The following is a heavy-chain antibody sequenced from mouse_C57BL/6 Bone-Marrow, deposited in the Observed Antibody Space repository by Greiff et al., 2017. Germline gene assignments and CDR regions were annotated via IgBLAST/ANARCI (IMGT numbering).Heavy chain of an antibody. Sequence: QVQLQQPGAELVKPGASVKLSCKASGYTFTSYWMHWVKQRPGQGLEWIGMIHPNSGSTNYNEKFKSKATLTVDKSSSTAYMQLSSLTSEDSAVYYCARLLLPLWYFDVWGTGTTVTVSS. V-gene: IGHV1-64*01. J-gene: IGHJ1*03. CDR1: GYTFTSYW. CDR3: ARLLLPLWYFDV. D-gene: IGHD1-1*01. CDR2: IHPNSGST.